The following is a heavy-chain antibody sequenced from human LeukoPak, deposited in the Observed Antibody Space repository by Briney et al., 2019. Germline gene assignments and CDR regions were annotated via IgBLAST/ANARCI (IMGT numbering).Heavy chain of an antibody. CDR2: IKQDGSEK. V-gene: IGHV3-7*01. Sequence: GGSLRLSCAASGFTFSSYWMSWVRQAPGKGLEWVANIKQDGSEKYYVDSVKGRFTISRDNAKSSLYLQMNSLRAEDTAVYYCAKNHGPSFASGMAVWAKGPRSPSP. CDR1: GFTFSSYW. CDR3: AKNHGPSFASGMAV. D-gene: IGHD2-8*01. J-gene: IGHJ6*02.